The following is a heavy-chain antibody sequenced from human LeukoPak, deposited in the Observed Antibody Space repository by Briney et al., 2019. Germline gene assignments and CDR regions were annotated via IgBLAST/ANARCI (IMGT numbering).Heavy chain of an antibody. CDR3: ARYGPYYYYMDV. V-gene: IGHV1-69*05. J-gene: IGHJ6*03. Sequence: SVKVSCKASGGTFSSYAISWVRQAPGQGLEWMGGIIPIFGTANYAQKFQGRVTITTDESTSTAYMELSSLRSEDTAVYYCARYGPYYYYMDVWGKGTMVTVSS. D-gene: IGHD4-17*01. CDR1: GGTFSSYA. CDR2: IIPIFGTA.